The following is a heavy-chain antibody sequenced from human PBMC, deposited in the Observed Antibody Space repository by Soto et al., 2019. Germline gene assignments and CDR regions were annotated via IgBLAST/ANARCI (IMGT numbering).Heavy chain of an antibody. CDR3: ARGTWSARYFDV. Sequence: SETLSLTCTVSDASISGYYWIWIRQPPGKGLEWVGYISYSGSTNYNPSLKSRVAISSDTSKNQFSLKLSSVTAADTAVYYCARGTWSARYFDVWGRGTLVTVSS. J-gene: IGHJ2*01. CDR2: ISYSGST. V-gene: IGHV4-59*01. CDR1: DASISGYY. D-gene: IGHD6-13*01.